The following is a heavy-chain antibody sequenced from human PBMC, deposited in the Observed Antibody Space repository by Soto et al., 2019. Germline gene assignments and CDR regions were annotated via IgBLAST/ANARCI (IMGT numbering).Heavy chain of an antibody. D-gene: IGHD6-13*01. CDR1: GYTFTSYG. V-gene: IGHV1-18*01. Sequence: GASVKVSCKASGYTFTSYGISWVRQAPGQGLEWMGWISAYNGNTNYAQKLQGRVTMTTDTSTSTAYMELRSLRSDDTAVYYCARDPSQPYSSPLSFDYWGQGTLVTVSS. CDR3: ARDPSQPYSSPLSFDY. CDR2: ISAYNGNT. J-gene: IGHJ4*02.